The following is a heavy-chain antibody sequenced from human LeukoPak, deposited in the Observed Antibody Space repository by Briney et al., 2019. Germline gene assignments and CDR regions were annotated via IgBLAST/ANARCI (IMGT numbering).Heavy chain of an antibody. CDR2: MKHYGREK. J-gene: IGHJ4*02. CDR1: GFTFSAYW. Sequence: GGSLRLSCAASGFTFSAYWMAWVRQAPGKGLEWVANMKHYGREKHYVDSVKGRFTISRDNARNSLYLQMNSLRAEDSAVYYCARDDVGALDYWGQGTLVTVSS. D-gene: IGHD3-16*01. CDR3: ARDDVGALDY. V-gene: IGHV3-7*01.